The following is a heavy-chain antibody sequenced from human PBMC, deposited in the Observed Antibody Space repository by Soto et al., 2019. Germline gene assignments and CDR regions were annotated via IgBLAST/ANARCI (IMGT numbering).Heavy chain of an antibody. J-gene: IGHJ3*02. Sequence: LSLTCTVSGGSISSGGYYWSWIRQHPGKGLEWIGYIYYSGSTYYNPSLKSRVTISVDTSKNQFSLKLSSVTAADTAVYYCARILVVVVPAAMPRPDAFDIWGQGTMVTVSS. V-gene: IGHV4-31*03. CDR1: GGSISSGGYY. CDR2: IYYSGST. CDR3: ARILVVVVPAAMPRPDAFDI. D-gene: IGHD2-2*01.